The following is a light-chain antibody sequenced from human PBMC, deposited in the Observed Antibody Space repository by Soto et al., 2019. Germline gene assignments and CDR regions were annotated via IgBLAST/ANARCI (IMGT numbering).Light chain of an antibody. CDR2: DVS. V-gene: IGKV3-20*01. CDR1: QSVSSAY. CDR3: QQYGSSPET. Sequence: EIVLTQSACTLSLSPGERATLSCWASQSVSSAYLAWYQQKPGQAPRLLIYDVSSRATGIPDRFSGSGYGTDFNLTVSRLETEDFAVYYCQQYGSSPETFGQGTKVDIK. J-gene: IGKJ1*01.